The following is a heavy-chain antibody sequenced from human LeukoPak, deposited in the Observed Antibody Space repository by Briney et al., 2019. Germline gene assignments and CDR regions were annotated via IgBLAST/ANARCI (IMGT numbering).Heavy chain of an antibody. CDR2: IYTSGST. J-gene: IGHJ6*03. Sequence: SETLSLTCTVSGVSISSYFWSWIRQSAGKGLEWIGRIYTSGSTYYNPSLKSRVSMSVDTSKNQFSLKLSSVTAADTAVYYCARGRYSYGPQNYDYMDVWGKGTTVTISS. CDR1: GVSISSYF. D-gene: IGHD5-18*01. V-gene: IGHV4-4*07. CDR3: ARGRYSYGPQNYDYMDV.